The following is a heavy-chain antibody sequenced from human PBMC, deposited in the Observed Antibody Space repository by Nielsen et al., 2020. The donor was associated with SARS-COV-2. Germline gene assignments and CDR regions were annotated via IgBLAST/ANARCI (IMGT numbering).Heavy chain of an antibody. J-gene: IGHJ6*02. Sequence: ASVKVSCKASGYTFTSYGISWVRQAPGQGLEWMGWISAYNGNTNYAQKFQGRVTMTRNTSISTAYMELSSLRSEDTAVYYCARADGYYYYGMDVWGQGTTVTVSS. CDR3: ARADGYYYYGMDV. CDR2: ISAYNGNT. V-gene: IGHV1-18*01. CDR1: GYTFTSYG.